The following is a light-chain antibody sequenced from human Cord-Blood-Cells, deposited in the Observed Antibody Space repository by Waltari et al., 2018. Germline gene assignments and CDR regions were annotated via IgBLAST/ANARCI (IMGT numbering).Light chain of an antibody. CDR3: QQYNXWPLX. Sequence: EIVMTQSPATLSVSPGERATLSCRARQSVSSNLAWYQQKPGQAPRLLIYGASTRATGIPAXXXGSGSGXXXXLTISXXXSEDFAVYYCQQYNXWPLXXGGGTKVEIK. V-gene: IGKV3D-15*01. J-gene: IGKJ4*01. CDR2: GAS. CDR1: QSVSSN.